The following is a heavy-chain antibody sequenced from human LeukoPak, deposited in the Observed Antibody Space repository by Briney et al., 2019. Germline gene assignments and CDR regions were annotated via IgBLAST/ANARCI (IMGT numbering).Heavy chain of an antibody. CDR3: ARQGGSYPFDY. Sequence: SETLSLTCTVSGGSISSSSYYWGWIRQPPGKGLEWIGSIYYSGSTYYNPSLKSRVTISVDTSKNQFSLKLSSVTAADTAVYYCARQGGSYPFDYWGQGTLVTVSS. D-gene: IGHD1-26*01. CDR1: GGSISSSSYY. J-gene: IGHJ4*02. V-gene: IGHV4-39*01. CDR2: IYYSGST.